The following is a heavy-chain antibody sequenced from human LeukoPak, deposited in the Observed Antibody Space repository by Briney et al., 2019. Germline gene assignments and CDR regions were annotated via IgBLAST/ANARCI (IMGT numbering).Heavy chain of an antibody. CDR3: ANLIVPVPPLDFDY. V-gene: IGHV3-23*01. J-gene: IGHJ4*02. D-gene: IGHD2-2*01. CDR2: ISGSGGST. CDR1: GFTFSSYA. Sequence: GGPLRLSCAASGFTFSSYAMSWVRQAPGKGLEWVSAISGSGGSTYYADSVKGRFTISRDNSKNTLYLQMNSLRAEDTAVYYCANLIVPVPPLDFDYWGQGTLVTVSS.